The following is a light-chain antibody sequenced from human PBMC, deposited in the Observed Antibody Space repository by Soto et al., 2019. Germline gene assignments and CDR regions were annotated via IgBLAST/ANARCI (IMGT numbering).Light chain of an antibody. CDR1: QSVSSSY. V-gene: IGKV3-20*01. Sequence: EIVLTQSPGTLSLSPGERATLSCRASQSVSSSYLAWYQHKPGQAPRLLIYGASSRATGIPDRISGSGSGTDFTLTISRLEPEDFAVYFCQQYAGSIRTFGQGTKVEI. CDR3: QQYAGSIRT. CDR2: GAS. J-gene: IGKJ1*01.